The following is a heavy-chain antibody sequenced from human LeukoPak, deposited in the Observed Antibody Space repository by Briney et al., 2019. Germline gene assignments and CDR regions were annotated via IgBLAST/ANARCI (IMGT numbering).Heavy chain of an antibody. Sequence: TSETLSLTCTVSGGSIRSSNYFWGWIRQPPGKGLEWIVSFSFFYTVSTYYKTSLKSRLTMSGDTSKDQFSLKLSSVTAADTSVYYCVRHGTAVAGSYMDVWGKGTTVTISS. J-gene: IGHJ6*03. CDR1: GGSIRSSNYF. D-gene: IGHD6-19*01. CDR2: FSFFYTVST. CDR3: VRHGTAVAGSYMDV. V-gene: IGHV4-39*01.